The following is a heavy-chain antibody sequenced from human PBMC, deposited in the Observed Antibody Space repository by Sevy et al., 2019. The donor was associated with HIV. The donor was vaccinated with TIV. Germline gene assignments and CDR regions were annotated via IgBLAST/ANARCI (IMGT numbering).Heavy chain of an antibody. Sequence: ASVKVSCKASGYTLSSYGISWVRQAPGQGLEWMGWINTYNGNTKYAQKLQGRITMTTDTATSTAYMEVRSLRSDDTAVYYCARCLGGLRPWEYNWFDPWGQGTLVTVSS. CDR2: INTYNGNT. CDR1: GYTLSSYG. V-gene: IGHV1-18*01. CDR3: ARCLGGLRPWEYNWFDP. J-gene: IGHJ5*02. D-gene: IGHD1-26*01.